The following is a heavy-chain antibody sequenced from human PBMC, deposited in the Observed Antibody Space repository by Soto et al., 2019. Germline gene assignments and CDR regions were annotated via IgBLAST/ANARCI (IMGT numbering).Heavy chain of an antibody. Sequence: QVQLVQSGAEVKKPGSSVKVSCKASGRTFSRYAISWVRQAPGQGLEWMGGIIPISGTANYPQKFQGRVTITADKSTSTAYMELSSLRSEDTAVYYCASYADGQQWLVLDYWGQGTLVTVSS. V-gene: IGHV1-69*06. D-gene: IGHD6-19*01. J-gene: IGHJ4*02. CDR1: GRTFSRYA. CDR2: IIPISGTA. CDR3: ASYADGQQWLVLDY.